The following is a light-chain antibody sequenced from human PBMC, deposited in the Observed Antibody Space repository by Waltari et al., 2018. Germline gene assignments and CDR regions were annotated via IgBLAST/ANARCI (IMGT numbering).Light chain of an antibody. V-gene: IGLV1-44*01. J-gene: IGLJ1*01. CDR2: SNN. CDR3: AAWDDSLNGFYV. CDR1: SSNIGRNT. Sequence: QSVLTQPPSASGTPGQRVTISCSGSSSNIGRNTVNWYQQLPGTAPKLLIYSNNQWPSGVPDRFSGSKSGTSASLAISGLQSEDEADYYCAAWDDSLNGFYVFGTGTKVTVL.